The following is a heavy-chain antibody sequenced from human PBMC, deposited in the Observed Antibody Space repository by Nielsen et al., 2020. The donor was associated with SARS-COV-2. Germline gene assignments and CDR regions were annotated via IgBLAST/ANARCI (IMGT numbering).Heavy chain of an antibody. D-gene: IGHD3-3*01. CDR1: GFTFSSYW. CDR3: AREGITIFGVVTRYGMDV. CDR2: IKQDGSEK. Sequence: GESLKISCAASGFTFSSYWMSWVRQAPGKGLEWVANIKQDGSEKYYVDSVKGRFTISRDNAKNSLYLQMNSLRAEDTAMYYCAREGITIFGVVTRYGMDVWGQGTTVTVSS. V-gene: IGHV3-7*01. J-gene: IGHJ6*02.